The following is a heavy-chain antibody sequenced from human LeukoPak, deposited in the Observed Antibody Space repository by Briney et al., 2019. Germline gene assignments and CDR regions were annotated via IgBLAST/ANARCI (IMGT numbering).Heavy chain of an antibody. CDR3: ARGSYYGSGTYQH. D-gene: IGHD3-10*01. CDR2: IHPNSGAA. Sequence: GASVKVSCKASGYTFTSYDINWLRQAPGQGPEWMGWIHPNSGAANYSHKFRGRVTLTRDASIGTIYLDISRLTSDDTALYYCARGSYYGSGTYQHWGQGTLVAVSS. CDR1: GYTFTSYD. V-gene: IGHV1-2*07. J-gene: IGHJ1*01.